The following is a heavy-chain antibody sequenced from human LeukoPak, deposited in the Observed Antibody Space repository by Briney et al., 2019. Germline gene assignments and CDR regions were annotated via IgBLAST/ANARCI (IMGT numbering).Heavy chain of an antibody. CDR1: GFTFDDYA. V-gene: IGHV3-43D*04. Sequence: PGGSLRLSCAASGFTFDDYAMHWVRQAPGKGLEWVSLISWDGGSTYYADSVKGRFTISRDNSKNSLYLQMNSLRAEDTALYYCAKAYCSSTSCLFDYWGQGTLVTVSS. CDR3: AKAYCSSTSCLFDY. D-gene: IGHD2-2*01. CDR2: ISWDGGST. J-gene: IGHJ4*02.